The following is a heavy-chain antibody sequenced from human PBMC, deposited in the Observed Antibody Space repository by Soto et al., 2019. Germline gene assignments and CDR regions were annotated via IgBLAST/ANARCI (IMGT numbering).Heavy chain of an antibody. Sequence: QVQLVQSGAEVKKPGASVKVSCKASGYTFTSYGISWVRQAPGQGLEWVGWISAYNGNTNYAQKLQGRVTITTDTSTSTAYMERWRLRSDDTAVYYCARDKEGPEYLNWFDPWGQGTLVTVSS. CDR2: ISAYNGNT. CDR1: GYTFTSYG. D-gene: IGHD6-6*01. V-gene: IGHV1-18*01. CDR3: ARDKEGPEYLNWFDP. J-gene: IGHJ5*02.